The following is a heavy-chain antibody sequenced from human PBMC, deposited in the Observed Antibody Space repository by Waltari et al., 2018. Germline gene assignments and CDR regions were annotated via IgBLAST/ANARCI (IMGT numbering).Heavy chain of an antibody. D-gene: IGHD6-13*01. CDR3: ARESPIAAAGHEYFQH. CDR2: TNTNTGNP. J-gene: IGHJ1*01. Sequence: QVQLVQSGSELKKPGASVKVSCKASGYTFTSYAMNWVRQAPGQGLDGMGWTNTNTGNPTYAHGFTGRFVFSLDTSVSTAYLQISSLKAEDTAVYYCARESPIAAAGHEYFQHWGQGTLVTVSS. CDR1: GYTFTSYA. V-gene: IGHV7-4-1*02.